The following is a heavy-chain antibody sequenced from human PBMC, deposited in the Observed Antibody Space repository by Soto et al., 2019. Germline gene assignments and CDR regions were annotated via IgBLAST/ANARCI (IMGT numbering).Heavy chain of an antibody. V-gene: IGHV4-61*03. Sequence: SETLSLTCTVSGGSVSSNSHYWSWIRQSPGKGLEWIGYIYKSGTTKYSPSLKSRVSISVDTSKNHFSLQLRSVTAADTAVYYCARVGGDDFGDSGGFDYWGQGTLVTVSS. CDR3: ARVGGDDFGDSGGFDY. CDR2: IYKSGTT. J-gene: IGHJ4*02. CDR1: GGSVSSNSHY. D-gene: IGHD4-17*01.